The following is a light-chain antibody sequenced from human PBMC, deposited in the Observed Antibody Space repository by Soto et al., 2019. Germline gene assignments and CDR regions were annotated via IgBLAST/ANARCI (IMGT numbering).Light chain of an antibody. V-gene: IGKV3-15*01. CDR2: GSS. Sequence: EIVMTQSPANLSVSPGDRATLSCRASQTVSGKLAWYQQKPGQAPRLLMYGSSTRATGIPARFSGSGSGTEFTLTISSLQSEDFAVYYCQQYNNWLMYTFGQGTKLEIK. CDR3: QQYNNWLMYT. CDR1: QTVSGK. J-gene: IGKJ2*01.